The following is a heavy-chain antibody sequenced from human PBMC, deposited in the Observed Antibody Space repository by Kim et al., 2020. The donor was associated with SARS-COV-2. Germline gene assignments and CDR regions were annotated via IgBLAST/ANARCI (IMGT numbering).Heavy chain of an antibody. V-gene: IGHV1-24*01. J-gene: IGHJ4*02. CDR2: FDPDGGDT. CDR3: ATDVHLDYGDVFDY. CDR1: GYTLTEFS. D-gene: IGHD4-17*01. Sequence: ASVKVSCKVSGYTLTEFSMHWVRQAPGQGLEWMGRFDPDGGDTIYAQKFQGRVTMTEDTSTDTAYMELSSLRSEDTAVYYCATDVHLDYGDVFDYWGQGTLGTVSS.